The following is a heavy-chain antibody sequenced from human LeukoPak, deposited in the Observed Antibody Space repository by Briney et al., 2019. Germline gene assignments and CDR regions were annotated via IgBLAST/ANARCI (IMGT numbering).Heavy chain of an antibody. CDR1: RYTFTGYY. D-gene: IGHD2-2*01. V-gene: IGHV1-2*06. CDR2: INPNSGGT. Sequence: ASVKVSXKASRYTFTGYYMHWVRQAPGQGLEWMGRINPNSGGTNYAQKFQGRVTMTRDTSISTAYMELSRLRSDDTAVYYCARVSPVVPAAKFDYWGQGTLVTVSS. J-gene: IGHJ4*02. CDR3: ARVSPVVPAAKFDY.